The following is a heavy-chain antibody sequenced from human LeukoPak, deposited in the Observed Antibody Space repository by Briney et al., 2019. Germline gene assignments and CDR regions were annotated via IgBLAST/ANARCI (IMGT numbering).Heavy chain of an antibody. J-gene: IGHJ4*02. CDR3: ARDSTNYYGSGSYHDY. CDR1: GYTFTSYG. D-gene: IGHD3-10*01. V-gene: IGHV1-18*01. Sequence: GASVKVSCKASGYTFTSYGISWVRQAPGQGLEWMGWISAYNGNTNYAQKLQGRVTMTTDTSASTAYMELRSLRSDDTAVYYCARDSTNYYGSGSYHDYWGQGTLVTVSS. CDR2: ISAYNGNT.